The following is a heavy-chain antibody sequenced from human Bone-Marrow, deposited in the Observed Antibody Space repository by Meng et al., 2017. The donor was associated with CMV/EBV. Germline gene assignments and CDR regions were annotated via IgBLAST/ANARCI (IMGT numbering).Heavy chain of an antibody. CDR3: ARSSGWSRFDY. V-gene: IGHV1-2*02. D-gene: IGHD6-19*01. CDR1: GDSLTDYY. J-gene: IGHJ4*02. CDR2: INPNTDP. Sequence: QVQLVQSGAEVKKPGASVDDSCNASGDSLTDYYRHRVRQAPGQWLEWMWWINPNTDPNYAQNFQGRVTMTRDMSINTAYMELSRLTSGDTAVYYCARSSGWSRFDYWGQGTLVTVSS.